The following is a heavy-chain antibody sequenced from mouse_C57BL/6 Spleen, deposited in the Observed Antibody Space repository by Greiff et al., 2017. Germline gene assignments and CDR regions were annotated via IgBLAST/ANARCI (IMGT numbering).Heavy chain of an antibody. CDR1: GFTFTDYN. V-gene: IGHV1-18*01. Sequence: EVQLLQSGPELVKPGASVKIPCTASGFTFTDYNMDWVKQSHGKSLEWIGDINPNNGVTFYNQKVKCRVTLTVDKSYSTAYMEILSLTSEDTSIYYCATNFFAYWGQGTLVTVSA. CDR2: INPNNGVT. CDR3: ATNFFAY. J-gene: IGHJ3*01.